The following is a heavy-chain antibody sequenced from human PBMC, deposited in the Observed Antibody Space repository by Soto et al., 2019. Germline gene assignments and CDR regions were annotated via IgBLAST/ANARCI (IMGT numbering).Heavy chain of an antibody. CDR2: INGDGITT. J-gene: IGHJ3*02. Sequence: EVQLVESGGGLVQAGGSLRLSCACSASGPTFRDYWWQWVRQAPGKGLVWVAHINGDGITTRYADSVKGRFTISRDDAKNTLYLQMNSLRAEDTAVYYCAKDKSRAYYYDSSGYPDAFDIWGQGTMVTVSS. CDR3: AKDKSRAYYYDSSGYPDAFDI. CDR1: GPTFRDYW. D-gene: IGHD3-22*01. V-gene: IGHV3-74*01.